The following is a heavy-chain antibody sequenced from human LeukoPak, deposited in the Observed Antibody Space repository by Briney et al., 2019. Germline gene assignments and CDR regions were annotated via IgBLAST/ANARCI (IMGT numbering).Heavy chain of an antibody. J-gene: IGHJ4*02. V-gene: IGHV3-7*01. CDR2: IKQDGSEK. CDR3: ARDLWFGELPF. CDR1: GFTFSSYW. Sequence: GGSLRLSCAASGFTFSSYWMSWVRQAPGKGLEWVANIKQDGSEKYYVDSVKGRFTISRDNAKNSLYLQMNSLRAEDTAVCYCARDLWFGELPFWGQGTLVTVSS. D-gene: IGHD3-10*01.